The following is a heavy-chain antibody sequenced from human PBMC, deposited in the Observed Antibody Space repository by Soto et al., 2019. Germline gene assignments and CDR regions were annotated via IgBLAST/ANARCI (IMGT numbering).Heavy chain of an antibody. CDR2: IIPIFGTA. CDR3: ARGSRYNWNDNYYYGMDV. J-gene: IGHJ6*02. CDR1: GYTFTSYG. D-gene: IGHD1-1*01. V-gene: IGHV1-69*13. Sequence: SVKVSCKASGYTFTSYGISWVRQAPGQGLEWMGGIIPIFGTANYAQKFQGRVTITADESTSTAYMELSSLRSEDTAVYYCARGSRYNWNDNYYYGMDVWGQGTTVTVSS.